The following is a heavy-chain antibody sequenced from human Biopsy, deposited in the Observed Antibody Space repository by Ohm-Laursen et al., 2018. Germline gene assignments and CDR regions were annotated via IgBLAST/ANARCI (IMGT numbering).Heavy chain of an antibody. V-gene: IGHV1-18*01. Sequence: VSSVKVSCKPSGYNFISYSINWVRQAPGQGLEWMGWIRPLNGDTKYGQKFQDRVTMTTDTSTSTVYMELTSLRSDDTAVYYCARGEVTFGELIVSLDSWGQGTLVTVSS. J-gene: IGHJ4*02. CDR2: IRPLNGDT. CDR3: ARGEVTFGELIVSLDS. CDR1: GYNFISYS. D-gene: IGHD3-16*02.